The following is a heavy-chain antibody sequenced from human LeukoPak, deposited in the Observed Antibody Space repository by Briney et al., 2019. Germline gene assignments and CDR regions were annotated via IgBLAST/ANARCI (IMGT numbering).Heavy chain of an antibody. CDR3: AAWELLLETFDI. CDR1: GGSFSGYY. V-gene: IGHV4-34*01. CDR2: INHSGST. Sequence: SETLSLTCAVYGGSFSGYYRNWIRQPPGKGLEWIGEINHSGSTNYNPSLKSRVTISVDTSKNQFSLKLSSVTAADTAVYYCAAWELLLETFDIWGQGTMVTVSS. J-gene: IGHJ3*02. D-gene: IGHD1-26*01.